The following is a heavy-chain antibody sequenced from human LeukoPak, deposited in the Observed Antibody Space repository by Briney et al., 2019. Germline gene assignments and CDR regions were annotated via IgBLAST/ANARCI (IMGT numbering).Heavy chain of an antibody. Sequence: GGTLRLSCAASGFTFSSYGMSWVRQAPGKGLEWVSAISGSGGSTYYADSVKGRFTISRDNSKNTLYLQMNSLRAEDTAVYYCAKDGGGYSSSWYGKYYFDYWGQGTLVTVSS. CDR2: ISGSGGST. D-gene: IGHD6-13*01. J-gene: IGHJ4*02. V-gene: IGHV3-23*01. CDR1: GFTFSSYG. CDR3: AKDGGGYSSSWYGKYYFDY.